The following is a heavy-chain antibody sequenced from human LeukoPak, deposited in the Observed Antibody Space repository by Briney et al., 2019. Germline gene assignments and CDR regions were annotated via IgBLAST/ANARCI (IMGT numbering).Heavy chain of an antibody. CDR1: GFTFSSYA. D-gene: IGHD6-13*01. CDR2: ISGGGGST. V-gene: IGHV3-23*01. CDR3: ANYSGSSRWFDY. J-gene: IGHJ4*02. Sequence: PGGSLRLSCAASGFTFSSYAMSWVRQAPGKGLEWVSGISGGGGSTYYADSVKGRFTISRDNSKNTLNLQMNSLRAEDTAVYYCANYSGSSRWFDYWGQGTLVTVSS.